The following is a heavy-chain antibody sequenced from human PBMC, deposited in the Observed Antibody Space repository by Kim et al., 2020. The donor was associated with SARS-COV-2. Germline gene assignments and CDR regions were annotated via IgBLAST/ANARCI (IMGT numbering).Heavy chain of an antibody. V-gene: IGHV4-39*07. CDR1: GGSISSSSYY. CDR2: IYYSGST. CDR3: ARDPLGLGDY. D-gene: IGHD3-16*01. J-gene: IGHJ4*02. Sequence: SETLSLTCTVSGGSISSSSYYWDWIRQPPGKGLEWIGSIYYSGSTYYNPSLKSRVTISVDTSKNQFSLKLSSVTAADTAVYYCARDPLGLGDYWGQGTLVTVSS.